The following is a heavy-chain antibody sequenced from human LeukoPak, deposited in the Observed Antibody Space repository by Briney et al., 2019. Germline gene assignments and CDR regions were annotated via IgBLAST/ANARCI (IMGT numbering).Heavy chain of an antibody. J-gene: IGHJ4*02. CDR2: ISGGSSGST. D-gene: IGHD5-12*01. Sequence: GGSLRLSCAASGFTFSDYAMSWVRQAPGKGLEWLSVISGGSSGSTYYADSVTGRFTVSRDNSKNTVDLQMNNLRVDDTAIYYCAKDLSLVATIRYFDYWGQGTLVTVSS. V-gene: IGHV3-23*01. CDR1: GFTFSDYA. CDR3: AKDLSLVATIRYFDY.